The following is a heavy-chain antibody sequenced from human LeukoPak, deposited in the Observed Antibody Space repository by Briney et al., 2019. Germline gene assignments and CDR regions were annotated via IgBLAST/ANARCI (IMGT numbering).Heavy chain of an antibody. V-gene: IGHV2-26*01. CDR1: EFSLSNARMG. CDR2: IISNDEK. J-gene: IGHJ6*04. CDR3: ARIGYYYDGMDV. Sequence: SGPTLVNPTETLTLTCTVSEFSLSNARMGVSWIRQPPGKALDWLAHIISNDEKSYSTSLKSRPTISKNTTKCRVVLTMTNMDTVETATYFCARIGYYYDGMDVWGEGKTVSVSS.